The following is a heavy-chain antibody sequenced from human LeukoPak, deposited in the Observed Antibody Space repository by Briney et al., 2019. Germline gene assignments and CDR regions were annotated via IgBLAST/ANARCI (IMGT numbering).Heavy chain of an antibody. J-gene: IGHJ4*02. D-gene: IGHD6-19*01. Sequence: PGGSLRLSCAASAFTFSRNWMSWVRQAPGKGLEWVANINQGGSATYYVDSVKGRFTISRDNAKNSLYLQMNSLRAEDTAVYYCARVDSYGSGWFDYWGQGTLVTVSS. CDR1: AFTFSRNW. CDR2: INQGGSAT. V-gene: IGHV3-7*04. CDR3: ARVDSYGSGWFDY.